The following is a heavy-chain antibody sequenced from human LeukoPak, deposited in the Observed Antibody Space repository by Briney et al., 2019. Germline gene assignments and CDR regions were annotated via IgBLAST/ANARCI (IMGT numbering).Heavy chain of an antibody. CDR3: ARDDYGGYFDY. CDR1: GDSISSYY. Sequence: SETQSLTCTDSGDSISSYYWSWIRQPPGKGLEWSGYIYYSGSTNYNPSLKSRVTISVDTSKNQFSLKLSSVTAADTAVYYCARDDYGGYFDYWGQGTLVTVSS. CDR2: IYYSGST. D-gene: IGHD4-23*01. J-gene: IGHJ4*02. V-gene: IGHV4-59*01.